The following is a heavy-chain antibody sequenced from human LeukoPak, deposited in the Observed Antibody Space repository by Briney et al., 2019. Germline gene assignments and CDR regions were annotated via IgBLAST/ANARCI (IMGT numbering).Heavy chain of an antibody. V-gene: IGHV4-38-2*02. J-gene: IGHJ4*02. Sequence: SETLSLTCTVSGYSISSGYYWGWIRQPPGKGLEWIGSIYYSGSTYYNPSLKSRVTIVDTSKNQFSLKLSSVTAADTAVYYCARADYDILTGYCMSFDYWGQGTLVTVSS. CDR2: IYYSGST. D-gene: IGHD3-9*01. CDR3: ARADYDILTGYCMSFDY. CDR1: GYSISSGYY.